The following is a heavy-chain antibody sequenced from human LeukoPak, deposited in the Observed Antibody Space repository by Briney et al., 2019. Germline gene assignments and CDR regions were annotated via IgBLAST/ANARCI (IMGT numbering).Heavy chain of an antibody. CDR2: VNPNSGGT. J-gene: IGHJ4*02. Sequence: ASVKVSCKASGYTFTGYYMHWVRQAPGQGLEWMGWVNPNSGGTNYAQKFQGRVTMTRDTSVSTAYMELSRLRSDDTAVYYCARSADAFYFDYWGQGTLVTVSS. V-gene: IGHV1-2*02. CDR3: ARSADAFYFDY. CDR1: GYTFTGYY.